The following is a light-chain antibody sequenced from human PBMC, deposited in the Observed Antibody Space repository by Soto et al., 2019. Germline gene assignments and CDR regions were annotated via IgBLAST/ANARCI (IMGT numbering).Light chain of an antibody. CDR2: GAS. CDR3: LQYGSLPWT. J-gene: IGKJ1*01. CDR1: QSVSSSY. V-gene: IGKV3-20*01. Sequence: EIVLTQSPGTLSLSPGERATLSCRASQSVSSSYLAWYQQKPGQAPRPLIYGASSRAIGIPDRFSGSGSGTDFTLTISRLEPEDFAVYYCLQYGSLPWTFGQGTKVEIK.